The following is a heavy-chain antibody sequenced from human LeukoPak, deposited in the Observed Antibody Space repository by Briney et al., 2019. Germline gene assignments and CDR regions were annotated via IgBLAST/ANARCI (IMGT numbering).Heavy chain of an antibody. CDR2: INHSGSP. Sequence: SETLSLTCAVYGGSFSGYYWSWIRQPPGKGLEWIGEINHSGSPDYNPSLKSRVTISIDTSKNQFSLKLSPVTAADTAVYYCASSNNEIAAAGAYFDYWGQGTLVTVSS. V-gene: IGHV4-34*01. J-gene: IGHJ4*02. D-gene: IGHD6-13*01. CDR1: GGSFSGYY. CDR3: ASSNNEIAAAGAYFDY.